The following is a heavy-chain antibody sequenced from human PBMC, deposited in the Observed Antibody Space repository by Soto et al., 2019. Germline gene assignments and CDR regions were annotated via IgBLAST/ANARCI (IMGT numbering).Heavy chain of an antibody. CDR1: W. Sequence: WMSWVRQAPGKGLEWVASVKEDGSELYYLHSVRGRFSISRDSAGNALHLTMNYLSAEDTGVYFCARDIGFDYVNWGQGIPVTVSS. CDR2: VKEDGSEL. D-gene: IGHD3-16*01. J-gene: IGHJ4*02. V-gene: IGHV3-7*01. CDR3: ARDIGFDYVN.